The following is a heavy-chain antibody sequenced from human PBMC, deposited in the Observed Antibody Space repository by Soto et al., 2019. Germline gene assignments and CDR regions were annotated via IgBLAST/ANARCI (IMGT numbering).Heavy chain of an antibody. CDR2: INPNSGGT. D-gene: IGHD2-2*02. J-gene: IGHJ4*02. Sequence: ASVKVSCKASGYTFTGYYMHWVRQAPGQGLEWMGWINPNSGGTNYAQKFQGRVTMTRDTSISTAYMELSRLRSDDTAVYYCARGALGYCSSTSCYTGMRGFFDYWGPGTLVTVFS. V-gene: IGHV1-2*02. CDR1: GYTFTGYY. CDR3: ARGALGYCSSTSCYTGMRGFFDY.